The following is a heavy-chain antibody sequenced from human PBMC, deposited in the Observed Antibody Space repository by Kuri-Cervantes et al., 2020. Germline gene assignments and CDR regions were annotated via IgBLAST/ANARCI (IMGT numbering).Heavy chain of an antibody. Sequence: ASVKVSCKASGGTFRGNDSSWVRQAPGQGLEWMGWISAYNGNTNYAQKLQGRVTMTTDTSTSTAYMELRSLRSDDTAVYYCARSRLSLAAAGHPYFQHWGQGTLVTVSS. CDR3: ARSRLSLAAAGHPYFQH. J-gene: IGHJ1*01. V-gene: IGHV1-18*01. CDR1: GGTFRGND. D-gene: IGHD6-13*01. CDR2: ISAYNGNT.